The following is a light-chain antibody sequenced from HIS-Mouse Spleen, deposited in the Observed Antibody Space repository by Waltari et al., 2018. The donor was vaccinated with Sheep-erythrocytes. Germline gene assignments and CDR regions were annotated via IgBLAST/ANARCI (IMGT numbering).Light chain of an antibody. Sequence: DIQMTQSPSSLPASVGDRVSITCQASQDISNYLNWYQQKPGKATKLLIYDASNLETGVPSRFSGSGSGTDFTFTISSLQPEDIATYYCQQYDNLPYTFGQGTKLEIK. J-gene: IGKJ2*01. CDR1: QDISNY. CDR3: QQYDNLPYT. CDR2: DAS. V-gene: IGKV1-33*01.